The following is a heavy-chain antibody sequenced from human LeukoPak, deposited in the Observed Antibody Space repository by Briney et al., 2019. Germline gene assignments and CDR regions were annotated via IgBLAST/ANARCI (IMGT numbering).Heavy chain of an antibody. D-gene: IGHD3-16*01. CDR2: ISGSGGST. J-gene: IGHJ3*02. V-gene: IGHV3-23*01. CDR1: GFTFSSYA. Sequence: GGSLRLSCAASGFTFSSYAMSWVRQAPGKGLEWVSAISGSGGSTYYADSVKGRFTIFRDNSKNTLYLQMGSLRAEDMAIYYCARVGDDDAFDIWGQGTMVTVSS. CDR3: ARVGDDDAFDI.